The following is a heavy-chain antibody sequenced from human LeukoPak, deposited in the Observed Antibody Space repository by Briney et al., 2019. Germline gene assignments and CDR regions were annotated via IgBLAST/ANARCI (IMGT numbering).Heavy chain of an antibody. Sequence: PGGSLRLSCAASGFTFSSYGMHWVRQAPGKGLEWVAVISYDGSNKYYADSVKGRFTISRDNSKNTLYLQMNSLRAEDTAVYYCAKENWNCGYYFYFCGMDVGPRDHGHRLL. CDR1: GFTFSSYG. CDR3: AKENWNCGYYFYFCGMDV. J-gene: IGHJ6*02. CDR2: ISYDGSNK. V-gene: IGHV3-30*18. D-gene: IGHD1-7*01.